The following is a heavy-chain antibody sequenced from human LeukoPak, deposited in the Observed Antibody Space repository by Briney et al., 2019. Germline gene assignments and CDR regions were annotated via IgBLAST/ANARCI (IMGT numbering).Heavy chain of an antibody. J-gene: IGHJ4*02. Sequence: GGSLRLSCAASGFTVSSYSMNWVRQAPGKGLEWVSYISSSSSTIYYADSVKGRFTISRDNAKNSLYLQMNSLRAEDTAVYYCARDQSSGVGATMSFGYWGQGTLVTVSS. V-gene: IGHV3-48*01. CDR3: ARDQSSGVGATMSFGY. CDR1: GFTVSSYS. CDR2: ISSSSSTI. D-gene: IGHD1-26*01.